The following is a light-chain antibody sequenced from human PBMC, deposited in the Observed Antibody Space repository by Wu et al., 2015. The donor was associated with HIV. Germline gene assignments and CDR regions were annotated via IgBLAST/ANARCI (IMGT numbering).Light chain of an antibody. V-gene: IGKV3-15*01. CDR2: GAS. Sequence: GVRPPSPCRAEVQSIRRATVKDPGTTHETWPRLPRLLIYGASTRENDIPDRFSGSGFGTEFTLTISSLQSEDLAVYYCQQCYDWPITFGQGTRLDIK. CDR3: QQCYDWPIT. J-gene: IGKJ5*01. CDR1: QSIRRAT.